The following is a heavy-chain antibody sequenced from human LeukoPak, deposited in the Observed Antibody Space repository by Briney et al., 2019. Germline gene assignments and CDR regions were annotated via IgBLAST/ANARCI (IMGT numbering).Heavy chain of an antibody. CDR1: RGSFSCYY. CDR3: ARGPTIDYDILTGYYYFDY. CDR2: INHSGTT. D-gene: IGHD3-9*01. Sequence: SETLSLTCAVYRGSFSCYYWTWIRQSPGKVLEWIGEINHSGTTNYNPSLKSRVTISIDTSKNQFSLKLSSVTAADTAVYYCARGPTIDYDILTGYYYFDYWGQGTLVTVSS. V-gene: IGHV4-34*01. J-gene: IGHJ4*02.